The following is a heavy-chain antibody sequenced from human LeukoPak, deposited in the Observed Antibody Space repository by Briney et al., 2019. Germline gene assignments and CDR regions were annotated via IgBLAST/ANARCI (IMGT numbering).Heavy chain of an antibody. Sequence: MELSCPASGNTFDEYTMHWLQEATRKSLKWVIGISWNSGSIGYADSVKGRFTISRDNAKNSLYLQMNSLRAEDTALYNCAKDKGSGWFNNWFDPWGQGTLVTVSS. V-gene: IGHV3-9*01. CDR3: AKDKGSGWFNNWFDP. J-gene: IGHJ5*02. CDR2: ISWNSGSI. D-gene: IGHD6-19*01. CDR1: GNTFDEYT.